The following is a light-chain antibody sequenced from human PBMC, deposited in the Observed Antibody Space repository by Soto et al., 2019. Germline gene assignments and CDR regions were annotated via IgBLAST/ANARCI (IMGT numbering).Light chain of an antibody. V-gene: IGKV2-28*01. CDR3: MQALQTPYT. Sequence: EIVMTQSPPSLTVTPGEPASISCSSSQRLLHSNGNNFLDWYLQKPGQSPQLLIYLGSNRASGVPDRVSGSGAGTDFTLKISRVEAEDVGVYYCMQALQTPYTFGQGTRLEIK. CDR1: QRLLHSNGNNF. J-gene: IGKJ5*01. CDR2: LGS.